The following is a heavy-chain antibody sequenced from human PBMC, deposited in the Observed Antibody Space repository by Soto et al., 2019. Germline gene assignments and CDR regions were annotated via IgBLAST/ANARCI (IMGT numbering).Heavy chain of an antibody. CDR2: IIPIFGTA. CDR1: GGTFSSYA. CDR3: ASAPPYDFWSGYPNYFDY. J-gene: IGHJ4*02. V-gene: IGHV1-69*01. Sequence: QVQLVQSGAEVKKPGSSVKVSCKASGGTFSSYAISWVRQAPGQGLEWMGGIIPIFGTANYAQKFQGRVTITADESTSTAYMELSSLRSEDTAVYYCASAPPYDFWSGYPNYFDYWGQGTLVTVSS. D-gene: IGHD3-3*01.